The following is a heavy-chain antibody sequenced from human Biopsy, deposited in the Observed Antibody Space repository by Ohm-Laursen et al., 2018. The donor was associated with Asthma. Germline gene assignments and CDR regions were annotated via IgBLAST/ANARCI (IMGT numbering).Heavy chain of an antibody. CDR1: GGTFNTYV. Sequence: SSVKVSCKSLGGTFNTYVMGWVRQAPGQGLEWMGGINSVFGTTTYPQKFQDRVTITADDSTSTVDMELSSLRSEDTAVYYCARKAGSCISRTCYSLDFWGQGTLVTVSS. D-gene: IGHD2-2*01. CDR2: INSVFGTT. J-gene: IGHJ4*02. V-gene: IGHV1-69*01. CDR3: ARKAGSCISRTCYSLDF.